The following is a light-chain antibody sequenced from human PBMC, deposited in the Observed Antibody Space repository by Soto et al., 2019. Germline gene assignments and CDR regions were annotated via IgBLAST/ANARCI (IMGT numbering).Light chain of an antibody. CDR1: NIGGKS. Sequence: SYELTQPLSVSVALGQTATITCGGDNIGGKSVHWYQQKPGQAPVLVIYRDSNRPSGIPERFSGSNSGNTATLTISRAQAGDEADFFCQVWDSTTVTVVFGGGTKLTVL. J-gene: IGLJ2*01. CDR2: RDS. CDR3: QVWDSTTVTVV. V-gene: IGLV3-9*01.